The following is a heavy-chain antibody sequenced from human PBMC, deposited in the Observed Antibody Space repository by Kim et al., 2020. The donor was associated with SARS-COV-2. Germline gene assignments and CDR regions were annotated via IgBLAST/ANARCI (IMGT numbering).Heavy chain of an antibody. CDR3: ARGGYDSSGYQNFYYYYGMDF. CDR1: GFTFSDHY. V-gene: IGHV3-72*01. CDR2: TRNKANSYTT. D-gene: IGHD3-22*01. Sequence: GGSLRLSCAASGFTFSDHYMDWVRQAPGKGLEWVGRTRNKANSYTTEYAASVKGRFTISRDDSKNSLYLQMNSLKTEDTAVYYCARGGYDSSGYQNFYYYYGMDFWGQGTTVTVSS. J-gene: IGHJ6*02.